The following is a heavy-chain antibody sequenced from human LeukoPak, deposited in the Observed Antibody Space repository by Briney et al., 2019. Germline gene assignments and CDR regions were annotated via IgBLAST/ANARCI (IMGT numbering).Heavy chain of an antibody. J-gene: IGHJ4*02. CDR2: IFSASRI. CDR1: GFTVSSNY. V-gene: IGHV3-53*01. CDR3: AKLWEHDYGDY. D-gene: IGHD1/OR15-1a*01. Sequence: GGSLILSCAASGFTVSSNYMSWVRQAPGRGLEWVSVIFSASRIFYADSVKGRFTISRDTPKNTLYLQMNSLRAEDTAVYYCAKLWEHDYGDYWGQGTLVTVSS.